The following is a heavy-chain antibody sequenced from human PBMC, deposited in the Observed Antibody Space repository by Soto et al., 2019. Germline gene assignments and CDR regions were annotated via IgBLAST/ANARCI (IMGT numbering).Heavy chain of an antibody. CDR2: IYYGGST. V-gene: IGHV4-59*08. Sequence: QVHLQESGPGLVKPSETLSLTCTVSGDSISTDYWSWIRQSPEKGLEWIGFIYYGGSTNYNPSLKSRVTISVDTPKNQFSLKLSSVTAADTAVYYCAKNWNWGSLVHWGQGTLVTVSS. CDR3: AKNWNWGSLVH. J-gene: IGHJ4*02. D-gene: IGHD7-27*01. CDR1: GDSISTDY.